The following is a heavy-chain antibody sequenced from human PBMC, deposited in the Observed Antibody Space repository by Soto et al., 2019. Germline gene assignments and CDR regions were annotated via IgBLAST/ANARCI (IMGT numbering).Heavy chain of an antibody. CDR2: IKQDESEK. D-gene: IGHD1-26*01. Sequence: GGCLRLSCVTYGLTFTDYWMSWVRQAPGKGLEWVANIKQDESEKNYLDSVKGRFTISRDNAKNSLYLQMNSLRAEDTAVYYCASDRFRGTYYLRGVTYFFEEWGQGAPVTVSS. CDR1: GLTFTDYW. J-gene: IGHJ4*02. V-gene: IGHV3-7*03. CDR3: ASDRFRGTYYLRGVTYFFEE.